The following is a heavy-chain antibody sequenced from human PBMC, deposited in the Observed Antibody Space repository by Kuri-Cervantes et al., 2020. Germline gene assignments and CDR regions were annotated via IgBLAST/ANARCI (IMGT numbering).Heavy chain of an antibody. J-gene: IGHJ4*02. Sequence: GESLKISCAASGFTFSSYSMNWVRQAPGKGLEWVSSISSSSSYIYYADSVKGRFTISRDNAKNSLYLQMNSLRAEDTAVYYCARKDGYNSGAYSYWGQGTLVTVSS. CDR1: GFTFSSYS. CDR2: ISSSSSYI. V-gene: IGHV3-21*01. D-gene: IGHD5-24*01. CDR3: ARKDGYNSGAYSY.